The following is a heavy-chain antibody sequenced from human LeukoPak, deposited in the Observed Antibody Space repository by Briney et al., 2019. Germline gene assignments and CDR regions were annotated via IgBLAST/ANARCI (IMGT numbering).Heavy chain of an antibody. V-gene: IGHV3-23*01. D-gene: IGHD2-15*01. J-gene: IGHJ6*03. CDR3: AKNGDRGAYCSGGSCYPYYYYNMDV. CDR1: GFTFSSFG. Sequence: PGESLTLSCTVSGFTFSSFGLSWVRQAPGKGLEWVSAISSTGGSAYYADSVKGRFTISRDNSKNTLYMQMNSLRAEDTAIYYCAKNGDRGAYCSGGSCYPYYYYNMDVWGKGTTVTISS. CDR2: ISSTGGSA.